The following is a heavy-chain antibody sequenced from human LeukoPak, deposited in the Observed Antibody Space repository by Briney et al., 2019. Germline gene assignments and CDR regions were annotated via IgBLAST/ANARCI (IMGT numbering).Heavy chain of an antibody. CDR3: ARDGWGWAQYDY. CDR1: GFTFRSYA. CDR2: ITDNGVAR. V-gene: IGHV3-23*01. Sequence: PGGSLRLSCTGSGFTFRSYAMGWVRQAPGEGLEWVAGITDNGVARNYADSVQGRFTIHRDDSRSTVDLQRNSLRVEDTALYYWARDGWGWAQYDYWGQGTLVTVSS. D-gene: IGHD5-24*01. J-gene: IGHJ4*02.